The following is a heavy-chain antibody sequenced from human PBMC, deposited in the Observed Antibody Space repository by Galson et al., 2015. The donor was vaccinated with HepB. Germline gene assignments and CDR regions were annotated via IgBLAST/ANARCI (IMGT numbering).Heavy chain of an antibody. CDR1: GFTFSSFS. V-gene: IGHV3-23*01. D-gene: IGHD2-15*01. CDR2: ISASGGGT. CDR3: ARQEGYCSGGSCYGGIDP. Sequence: SLRLSCAVSGFTFSSFSMSWVRQAPGRGLQWVSLISASGGGTFYADSVKGRFTISRDNSKNTLYLQMNSLRAEDTAVYYCARQEGYCSGGSCYGGIDPWGQGTLVTVSS. J-gene: IGHJ5*02.